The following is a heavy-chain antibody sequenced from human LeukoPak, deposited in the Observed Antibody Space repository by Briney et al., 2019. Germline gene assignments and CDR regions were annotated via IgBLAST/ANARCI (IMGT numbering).Heavy chain of an antibody. Sequence: SETLSLTCTVSGGSISSYYWSWIRQPPGKGLEWIGYIYDSGSTNYNPSLKSRVTISVDTSKNQFSLKLSSVTAADTAVYYCARALGVGYDDYWGQGTLVTVSS. CDR2: IYDSGST. D-gene: IGHD3-16*01. J-gene: IGHJ4*02. CDR1: GGSISSYY. CDR3: ARALGVGYDDY. V-gene: IGHV4-59*01.